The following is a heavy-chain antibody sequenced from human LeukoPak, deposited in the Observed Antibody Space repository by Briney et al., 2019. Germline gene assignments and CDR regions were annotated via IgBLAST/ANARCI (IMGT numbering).Heavy chain of an antibody. D-gene: IGHD3-9*01. CDR2: ISAYNGNT. CDR3: ARDVVFEDGDKAYDI. Sequence: ASVKVSCKASGYTFTNYGISWVRQAPGQGLEWMGWISAYNGNTNYAQKFQGRVTMTTDASTSTAYMELRSLRADDTAVYYCARDVVFEDGDKAYDIWGQGTLVTVSS. V-gene: IGHV1-18*01. J-gene: IGHJ4*02. CDR1: GYTFTNYG.